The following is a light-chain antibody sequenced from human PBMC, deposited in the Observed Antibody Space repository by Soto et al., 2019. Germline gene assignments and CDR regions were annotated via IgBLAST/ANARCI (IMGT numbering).Light chain of an antibody. CDR3: NSYVGSDDYV. CDR1: ASDIGRYNY. CDR2: EVT. J-gene: IGLJ1*01. Sequence: QSALTQPPSASGSPGQSVTISCIGTASDIGRYNYVSWYQHHPGKAPKLIIYEVTKRPPGVPDRFSGSKSGNTASLTVSGLQADDEGDYYCNSYVGSDDYVFGTGTKVTVL. V-gene: IGLV2-8*01.